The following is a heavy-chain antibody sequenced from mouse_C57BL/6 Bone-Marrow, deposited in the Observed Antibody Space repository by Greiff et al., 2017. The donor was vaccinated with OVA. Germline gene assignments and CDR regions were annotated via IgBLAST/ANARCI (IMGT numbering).Heavy chain of an antibody. CDR1: DSEVFPIAY. CDR3: AREGSYYGNRGGMYAMDY. CDR2: ILPSIGRT. J-gene: IGHJ4*01. D-gene: IGHD2-1*01. Sequence: VQLQQSGSELRSPGSSVKLSCKDFDSEVFPIAYMSWVRQKPGHGFEWIGGILPSIGRTIYGEKFEDKATLDADTLSNTAYLELNSLTSEDSAIDYCAREGSYYGNRGGMYAMDYWGQGTSVTVSS. V-gene: IGHV15-2*01.